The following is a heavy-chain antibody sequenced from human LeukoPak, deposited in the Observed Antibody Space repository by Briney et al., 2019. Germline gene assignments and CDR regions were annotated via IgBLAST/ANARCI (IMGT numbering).Heavy chain of an antibody. CDR1: GGSFSGYY. CDR3: ARGLYSSSPVDY. CDR2: INHSGST. J-gene: IGHJ4*02. V-gene: IGHV4-34*01. D-gene: IGHD6-6*01. Sequence: SETLSLTCAVYGGSFSGYYWSWIRQPPGKGLEWIGEINHSGSTNYNPSLKSRVTISVDTSKDQFSLKLCSVTAADTAVYYCARGLYSSSPVDYWGQGTLVTVSS.